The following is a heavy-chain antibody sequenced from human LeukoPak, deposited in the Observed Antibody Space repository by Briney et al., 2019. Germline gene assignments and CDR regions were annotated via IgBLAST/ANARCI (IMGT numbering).Heavy chain of an antibody. Sequence: SATLSLTCTVSGGPISSYYWTWIRQPAGKGLEWIGRLYTSGTTNYNPSLKSRVTMSVDTSKNQFSLELSSVTAADTAVYYCARDVGGGSWFDPWGQGTLVTVSS. J-gene: IGHJ5*02. V-gene: IGHV4-4*07. CDR2: LYTSGTT. CDR3: ARDVGGGSWFDP. D-gene: IGHD4-23*01. CDR1: GGPISSYY.